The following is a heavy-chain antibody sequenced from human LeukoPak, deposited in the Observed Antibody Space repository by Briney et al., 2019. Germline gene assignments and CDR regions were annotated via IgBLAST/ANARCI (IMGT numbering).Heavy chain of an antibody. D-gene: IGHD6-13*01. CDR1: GYTFTSYG. J-gene: IGHJ6*02. CDR3: ARDLPVLSSSWYDYYYGMDV. CDR2: ISAYNGNT. V-gene: IGHV1-18*01. Sequence: GASVKVSFKASGYTFTSYGISWVRQAPGQGLEWMGWISAYNGNTNYAQKLQGRVTMTTDTSTSTAYMELRSLRSDDTAVYYCARDLPVLSSSWYDYYYGMDVWGQGTTVTVSS.